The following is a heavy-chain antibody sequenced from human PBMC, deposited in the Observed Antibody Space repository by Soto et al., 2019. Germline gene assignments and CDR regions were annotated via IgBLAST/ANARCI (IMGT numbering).Heavy chain of an antibody. CDR3: ASLGGVVPHGQPTNDY. D-gene: IGHD2-21*01. V-gene: IGHV1-69*01. CDR2: IIPIFGTA. Sequence: QVQLVQSGAEVKKPGSSVKVSCKASGGTFSSYAISWVRQAPGQGLAWMGGIIPIFGTANYAQKFQGRVTITEDETTSTAYMELSSLRSEDTAVYYCASLGGVVPHGQPTNDYWGQGTLVTVSS. J-gene: IGHJ4*02. CDR1: GGTFSSYA.